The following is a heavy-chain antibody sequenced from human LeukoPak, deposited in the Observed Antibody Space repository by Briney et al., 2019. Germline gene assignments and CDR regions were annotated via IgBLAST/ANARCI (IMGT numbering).Heavy chain of an antibody. Sequence: GESLKISCKFSGDTLRRNWIAWVRQMPGKGLEWIGVIHLDDSDARYSPSFQGQVTLSVDKSTSTANLQWASLKASDTGIYYCARRMPRTLTWDALDIWGQGTMVTVSS. J-gene: IGHJ3*02. CDR3: ARRMPRTLTWDALDI. V-gene: IGHV5-51*01. CDR1: GDTLRRNW. CDR2: IHLDDSDA. D-gene: IGHD2-2*01.